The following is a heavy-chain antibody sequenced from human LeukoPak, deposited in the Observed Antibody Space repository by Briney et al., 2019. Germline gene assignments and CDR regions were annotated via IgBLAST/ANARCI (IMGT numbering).Heavy chain of an antibody. CDR2: ISGSGGTT. CDR3: AKHITGTTGNVDY. J-gene: IGHJ4*02. D-gene: IGHD1-7*01. Sequence: GGSLRLSCAASGFTFSSNAMSWVRQAPGKGLEWVSDISGSGGTTYYADSVKGRFTISRDNSKNTLFLQMNSLRGEETATYYCAKHITGTTGNVDYWGQGTLVTVSS. V-gene: IGHV3-23*01. CDR1: GFTFSSNA.